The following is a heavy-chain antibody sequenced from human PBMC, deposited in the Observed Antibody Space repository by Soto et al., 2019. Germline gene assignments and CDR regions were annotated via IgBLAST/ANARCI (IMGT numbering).Heavy chain of an antibody. D-gene: IGHD6-13*01. CDR2: ISAYNGNT. V-gene: IGHV1-18*01. CDR3: ARSRGIAAAGTSRWFGP. Sequence: VSVKVSFKASGYTFTIYHISWVRQAPGQGLEGMGWISAYNGNTNYAQKLQGRVTMTTDTSTSTAYMELRSLRSDDTAVYYCARSRGIAAAGTSRWFGPWGQGTLVTVSS. CDR1: GYTFTIYH. J-gene: IGHJ5*02.